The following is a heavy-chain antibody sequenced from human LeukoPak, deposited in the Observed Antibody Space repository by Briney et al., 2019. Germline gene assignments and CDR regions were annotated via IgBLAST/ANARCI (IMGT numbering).Heavy chain of an antibody. J-gene: IGHJ4*02. CDR3: ASLPYGGNPVPL. CDR1: GGTFSSYA. CDR2: INPIFGTA. D-gene: IGHD4-23*01. V-gene: IGHV1-69*01. Sequence: SVKVSCNASGGTFSSYAISWVRQAPGQGLEWMGGINPIFGTANYAQKFQGRVTITADESTSTAYMELSSLRSDDTAVYYCASLPYGGNPVPLWGQGTLVTVSS.